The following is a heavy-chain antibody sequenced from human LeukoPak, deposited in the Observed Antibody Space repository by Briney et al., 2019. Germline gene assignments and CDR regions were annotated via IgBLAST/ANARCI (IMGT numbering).Heavy chain of an antibody. Sequence: SETLSLTCTVSSGSISTSNYYWGWVRQPPGKALEWIGNIFYSGSTYYSPSLKSRVTISLDTSRNQFSLKLNSVTAADTAVYYCARGSNDYVWGSYRLCDYWGQGTLVTVSS. J-gene: IGHJ4*02. D-gene: IGHD3-16*02. CDR2: IFYSGST. CDR1: SGSISTSNYY. CDR3: ARGSNDYVWGSYRLCDY. V-gene: IGHV4-39*07.